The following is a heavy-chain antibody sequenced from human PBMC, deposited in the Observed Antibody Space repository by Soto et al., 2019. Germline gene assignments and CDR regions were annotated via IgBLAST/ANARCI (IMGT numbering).Heavy chain of an antibody. CDR2: IYNDGTYS. CDR3: TRGPRPISTGTGAY. CDR1: GFIFKMYW. D-gene: IGHD3-10*01. J-gene: IGHJ4*02. Sequence: EVQLVESGGGLDPPGGSVRLSCAASGFIFKMYWMHWVRQSPGKGLVWISRIYNDGTYSDYADSVRGRFTISRDNVNDTLYLQMHKLRAEDSGLYYCTRGPRPISTGTGAYWGQGTQVTVSS. V-gene: IGHV3-74*01.